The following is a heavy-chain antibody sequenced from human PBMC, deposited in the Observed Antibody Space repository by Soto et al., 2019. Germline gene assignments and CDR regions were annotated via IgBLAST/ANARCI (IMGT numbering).Heavy chain of an antibody. D-gene: IGHD3-9*01. CDR2: FDPEDGET. CDR1: GYTLTELS. Sequence: ASVKVSCKVSGYTLTELSMHWVRQAPGKGLEWMGGFDPEDGETIYAQKFQGRVAMTEDTSTDTAYMELSSLRSEDTAVYYCATGDILTGYYTPRPFDYWGQGTLVTVSS. V-gene: IGHV1-24*01. J-gene: IGHJ4*02. CDR3: ATGDILTGYYTPRPFDY.